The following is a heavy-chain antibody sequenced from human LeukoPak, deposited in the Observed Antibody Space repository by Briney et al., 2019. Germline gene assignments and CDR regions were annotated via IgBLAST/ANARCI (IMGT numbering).Heavy chain of an antibody. CDR1: GFTFSSYW. J-gene: IGHJ4*02. Sequence: GGSLRLSCAASGFTFSSYWMSWVRQAPGKGLEWVSGISWNSGSIGYADSVKGRFTISRDNAKNSLYLQMNSLRAEDTALYYCAKDVSSGSGSYFFDWGQGTLVTVSS. V-gene: IGHV3-9*01. CDR2: ISWNSGSI. CDR3: AKDVSSGSGSYFFD. D-gene: IGHD3-10*01.